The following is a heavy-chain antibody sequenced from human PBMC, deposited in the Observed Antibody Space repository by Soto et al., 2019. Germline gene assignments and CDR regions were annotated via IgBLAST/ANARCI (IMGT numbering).Heavy chain of an antibody. CDR1: GFTFSSYS. J-gene: IGHJ4*02. V-gene: IGHV3-21*01. CDR2: ISSSSSYI. D-gene: IGHD5-12*01. Sequence: EVQLVESGGGLVKPGGSLRLSCAASGFTFSSYSMNWVRQAPGKGLEWVSSISSSSSYIYYADSVKGRFTISRDNATNSQYLQMNSLRAEDTAVYYCARDRGYDGDYWGQGTLVNVSS. CDR3: ARDRGYDGDY.